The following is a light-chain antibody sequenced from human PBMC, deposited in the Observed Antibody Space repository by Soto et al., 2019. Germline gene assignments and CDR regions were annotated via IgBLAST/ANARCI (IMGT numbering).Light chain of an antibody. CDR3: QQYNKWPST. V-gene: IGKV3D-15*01. CDR2: GAS. CDR1: QSVSSN. Sequence: IVLSQSPATLSVSPGERATLSCRASQSVSSNLAWYQQKPGQAPRLLIYGASTRATGVPARFSGSGSGTEFTLTISSLQSEDFAVYYCQQYNKWPSTFGQGTKVDIK. J-gene: IGKJ1*01.